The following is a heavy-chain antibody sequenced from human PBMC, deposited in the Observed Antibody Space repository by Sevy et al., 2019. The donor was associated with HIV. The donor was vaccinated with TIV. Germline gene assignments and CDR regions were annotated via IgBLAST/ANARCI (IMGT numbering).Heavy chain of an antibody. V-gene: IGHV3-30-3*01. D-gene: IGHD2-2*01. Sequence: GGSLRLSCAASGFTFSRFAMHWVRQAPGKGLEWVAVISYDGSSKYYPDSVKGRFTISRDNAKNTLYLQMNRLRPEDTAVYFCAILGVDCVSTNCYGMRSLSFDFWGQGTLVTVSS. CDR2: ISYDGSSK. J-gene: IGHJ4*02. CDR3: AILGVDCVSTNCYGMRSLSFDF. CDR1: GFTFSRFA.